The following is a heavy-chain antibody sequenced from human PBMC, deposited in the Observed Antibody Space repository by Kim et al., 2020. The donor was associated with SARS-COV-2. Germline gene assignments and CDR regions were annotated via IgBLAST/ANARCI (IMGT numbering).Heavy chain of an antibody. CDR3: AKGVEGAGVNYFDY. Sequence: ADSVKGRFTISRDNSKNTLYLQMNSLRAEDTAVYYCAKGVEGAGVNYFDYWGQGTLVTVSS. V-gene: IGHV3-23*01. J-gene: IGHJ4*02. D-gene: IGHD3-10*01.